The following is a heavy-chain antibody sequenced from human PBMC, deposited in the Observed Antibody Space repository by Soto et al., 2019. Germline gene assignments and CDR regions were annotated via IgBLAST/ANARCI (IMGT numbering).Heavy chain of an antibody. CDR1: GFTFSSYA. V-gene: IGHV3-23*01. CDR2: ISGSGGST. Sequence: EVQLLESGVGLVQPGGSLRLSCAASGFTFSSYAMSWVRQAPGKGLEWVSAISGSGGSTYYADSVKGRFTISRDNSKNTLYLQMNSLRAEDTAVYYCAKCLEQLVCRYYFDYWGQGTLVTVSS. J-gene: IGHJ4*02. D-gene: IGHD6-6*01. CDR3: AKCLEQLVCRYYFDY.